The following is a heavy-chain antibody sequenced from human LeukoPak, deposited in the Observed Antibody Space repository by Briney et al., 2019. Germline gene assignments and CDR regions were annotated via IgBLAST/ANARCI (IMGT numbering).Heavy chain of an antibody. J-gene: IGHJ4*02. CDR3: TRDMIRGVPDYIDY. V-gene: IGHV3-30*09. Sequence: PGGSLRLSCAATGFRFCSYDMHWVRQAPGKGLGWVAAISAEGDIQIYLDSVMGRFAISRDNSKSTLYLQMNSLRIEDTGFYYCTRDMIRGVPDYIDYWGQGTLVTVSS. CDR1: GFRFCSYD. D-gene: IGHD3-10*01. CDR2: ISAEGDIQ.